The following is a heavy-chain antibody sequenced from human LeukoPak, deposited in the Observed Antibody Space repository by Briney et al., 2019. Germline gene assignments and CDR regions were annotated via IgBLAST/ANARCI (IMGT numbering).Heavy chain of an antibody. J-gene: IGHJ4*02. V-gene: IGHV1-18*01. Sequence: ASVKVSCKASGYTFTSYSISWVRQAPGQGLEWMGWISAYNGNTNYAQKLQGRVTMTTDTSTSTAYMELRSLRSDDTAVYYCARDHYYDSSGSFDYWGQGTLVTVSS. CDR3: ARDHYYDSSGSFDY. CDR1: GYTFTSYS. D-gene: IGHD3-22*01. CDR2: ISAYNGNT.